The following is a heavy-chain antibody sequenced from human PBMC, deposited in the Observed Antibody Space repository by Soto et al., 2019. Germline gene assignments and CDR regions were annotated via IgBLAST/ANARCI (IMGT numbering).Heavy chain of an antibody. Sequence: SETLSLTCTVSGGPINTGGYYWSWIRQHPGKGLEWIGYIYYSGITYYNPSLKSRVTISVDTSKKQFSLKLGSVTAADTAVYYCARARIHYYDSRGYYFDLWYQGTLVTFSS. CDR2: IYYSGIT. CDR1: GGPINTGGYY. D-gene: IGHD3-22*01. V-gene: IGHV4-31*03. J-gene: IGHJ4*02. CDR3: ARARIHYYDSRGYYFDL.